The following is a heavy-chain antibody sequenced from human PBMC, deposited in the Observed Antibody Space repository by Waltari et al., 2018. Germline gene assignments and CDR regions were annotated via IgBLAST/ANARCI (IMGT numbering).Heavy chain of an antibody. CDR3: ARAAYYGSGSYWDY. J-gene: IGHJ4*02. D-gene: IGHD3-10*01. V-gene: IGHV1-69*02. CDR1: GGTFSSYT. Sequence: QVQLVQSGAEVKKPGSSVKVSCKASGGTFSSYTISWVRQAPGQGLEWMGRTIPILGIANYAQKFQGRVTITADESTSTAYMELSSLRSEDTAVYYCARAAYYGSGSYWDYWGQGTLVTVSS. CDR2: TIPILGIA.